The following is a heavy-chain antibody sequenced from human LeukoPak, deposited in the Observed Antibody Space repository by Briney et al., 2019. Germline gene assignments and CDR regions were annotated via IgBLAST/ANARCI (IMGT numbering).Heavy chain of an antibody. J-gene: IGHJ4*02. Sequence: SETLSLTCVVSGYSISEGYDWGWIRQPPGKGLEWIGSMYHSGSTYYNPSLKGRVTMSVDTSKNQFSLKLSSVTAADTAVYYCARSSVTSASQVIDYWGPGTLVTVSS. V-gene: IGHV4-38-2*01. CDR3: ARSSVTSASQVIDY. CDR2: MYHSGST. D-gene: IGHD2-21*02. CDR1: GYSISEGYD.